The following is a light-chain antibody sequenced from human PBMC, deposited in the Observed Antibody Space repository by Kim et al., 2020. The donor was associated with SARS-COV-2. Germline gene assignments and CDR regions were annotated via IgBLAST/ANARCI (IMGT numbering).Light chain of an antibody. V-gene: IGKV4-1*01. Sequence: DIVMTQSPDSLAVSLGERATIKCKSSQSVLYSSNNKNYLAWYQLKPGQPPRLLIYWASTRESGVPDRFSGSGSGTDFTFTISSLQAEDVAVYYCQQYYSTPTFGQGTKLEIK. CDR2: WAS. CDR3: QQYYSTPT. CDR1: QSVLYSSNNKNY. J-gene: IGKJ2*01.